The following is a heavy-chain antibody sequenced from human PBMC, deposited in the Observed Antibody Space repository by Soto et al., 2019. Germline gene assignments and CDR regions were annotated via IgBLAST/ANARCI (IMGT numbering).Heavy chain of an antibody. CDR2: MNTNSDDT. D-gene: IGHD6-6*01. J-gene: IGHJ6*02. Sequence: QVQLVQSGAEVKKPGASVQVSCKTSGYTFTSYDINWVRQAPGQGLEWVGWMNTNSDDTRSAQKFRGRLTLTRDNTMSAVYMTLSNLRPVDTAVYYGAREWSAACRCYGMDVWGQGTTVAVSS. V-gene: IGHV1-8*01. CDR3: AREWSAACRCYGMDV. CDR1: GYTFTSYD.